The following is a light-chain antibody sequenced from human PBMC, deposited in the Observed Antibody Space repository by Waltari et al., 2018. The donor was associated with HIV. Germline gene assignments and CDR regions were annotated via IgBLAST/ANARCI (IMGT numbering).Light chain of an antibody. CDR1: SSHIGAGYH. CDR2: GNS. CDR3: QSHDSSLSGYV. J-gene: IGLJ1*01. V-gene: IGLV1-40*01. Sequence: QSVLTQPPSVSGAPGQRVTISCTGSSSHIGAGYHVHWYQQLPGTAPKLLIYGNSNRPSGVPDRFSGYKSGTSASLAITGLQAEDEADYHCQSHDSSLSGYVFGTGTKVTVL.